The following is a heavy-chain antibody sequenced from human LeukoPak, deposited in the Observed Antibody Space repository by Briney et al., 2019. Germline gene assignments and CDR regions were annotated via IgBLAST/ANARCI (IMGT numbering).Heavy chain of an antibody. CDR3: ASNSRYCSSTSCSDY. J-gene: IGHJ4*02. Sequence: GGSLRLSCAASGFTFSSYRMNWVRQAPGKGLEWVSSISSSGSYIFYADSVKGRFTISRDNAKNSLYLQMNSLRAEDTAVYYCASNSRYCSSTSCSDYWGQGTLVTVSS. V-gene: IGHV3-21*01. CDR1: GFTFSSYR. D-gene: IGHD2-2*01. CDR2: ISSSGSYI.